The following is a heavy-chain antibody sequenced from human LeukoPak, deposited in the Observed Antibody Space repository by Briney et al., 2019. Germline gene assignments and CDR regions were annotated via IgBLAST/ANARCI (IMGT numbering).Heavy chain of an antibody. CDR3: ARGGGDYYGSGNAFDI. V-gene: IGHV4-39*07. J-gene: IGHJ3*02. Sequence: SETLSLTCTVSGGSINSGTSYWDWIRQPPGKGLEWLGNIYYSGGTYDNPSLKSRVTISIDTAKNQFSLKLRSVTAADTAVYYCARGGGDYYGSGNAFDIWGQGTMVTVSS. D-gene: IGHD3-10*01. CDR2: IYYSGGT. CDR1: GGSINSGTSY.